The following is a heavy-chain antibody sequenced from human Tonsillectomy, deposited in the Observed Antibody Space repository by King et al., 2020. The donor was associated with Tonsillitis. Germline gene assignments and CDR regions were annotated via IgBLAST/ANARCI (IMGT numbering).Heavy chain of an antibody. CDR1: GFTFNTYG. D-gene: IGHD5-12*01. V-gene: IGHV3-33*03. CDR3: AKEKRGGSYYFDY. Sequence: VQLVESGGGVVQPGRSLRLSCAASGFTFNTYGMHWVRQAPGKGLEWVAVIWYDGSNKYYVDSVRGRFTVSRDNSKNTLFLLMNSLRAEDTAVYYCAKEKRGGSYYFDYWGQGTLVTVSS. J-gene: IGHJ4*02. CDR2: IWYDGSNK.